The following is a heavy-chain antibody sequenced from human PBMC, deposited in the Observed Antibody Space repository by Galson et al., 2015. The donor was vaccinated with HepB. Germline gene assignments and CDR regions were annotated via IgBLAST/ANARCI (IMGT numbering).Heavy chain of an antibody. CDR3: TRGGMATIGGPTFDY. Sequence: SVKVSCKAYRYTFSKFGINWVRQAPGQGLEWMGWINPNNSNTNYAQKFQGRVIMTTDTSTSTAYMELRRLRSDDTAVYYCTRGGMATIGGPTFDYWGQGTLVTVSS. D-gene: IGHD5-24*01. V-gene: IGHV1-18*01. CDR1: RYTFSKFG. CDR2: INPNNSNT. J-gene: IGHJ4*02.